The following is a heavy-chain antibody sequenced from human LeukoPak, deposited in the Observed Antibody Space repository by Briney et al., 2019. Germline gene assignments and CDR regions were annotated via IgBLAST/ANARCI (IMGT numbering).Heavy chain of an antibody. J-gene: IGHJ4*02. CDR2: ISSGSSAI. D-gene: IGHD3-10*01. Sequence: GGSLRLSCEASGFTFTTYSMTWVRQAPGKWLEWVSIISSGSSAIFSADALKGRFTISRDNAKNSLYLQMNSLRAEDTAVYYCARVEVEGLWFSGSIYHFDYWGQGTLVTVSS. CDR1: GFTFTTYS. V-gene: IGHV3-21*01. CDR3: ARVEVEGLWFSGSIYHFDY.